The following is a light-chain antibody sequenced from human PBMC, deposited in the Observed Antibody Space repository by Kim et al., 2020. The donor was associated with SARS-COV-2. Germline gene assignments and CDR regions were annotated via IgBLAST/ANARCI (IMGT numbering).Light chain of an antibody. J-gene: IGLJ3*02. CDR2: YDD. Sequence: RQRVIISCSGTSSNIGNNAVNWYQQLPGKAPKLLIYYDDLLPSGVSDRFSGSKSGTSASLAISGLQSEDEADYYCAAWDDSLNGPVFGGGTQLTVL. V-gene: IGLV1-36*01. CDR3: AAWDDSLNGPV. CDR1: SSNIGNNA.